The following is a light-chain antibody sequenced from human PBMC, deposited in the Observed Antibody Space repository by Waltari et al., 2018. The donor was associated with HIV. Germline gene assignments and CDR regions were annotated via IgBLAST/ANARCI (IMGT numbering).Light chain of an antibody. Sequence: QSVLTQPPSVSGAPAHRVTLSCTGSNSTLGAGYDVPWYQQLPGTAPNLLIYGNSNRPSGVPDRFSGSKSGTAAYLAITGLQAEDEADYYCQSYDSSLSAPVVFGGGTKLTVL. CDR2: GNS. V-gene: IGLV1-40*01. CDR3: QSYDSSLSAPVV. J-gene: IGLJ2*01. CDR1: NSTLGAGYD.